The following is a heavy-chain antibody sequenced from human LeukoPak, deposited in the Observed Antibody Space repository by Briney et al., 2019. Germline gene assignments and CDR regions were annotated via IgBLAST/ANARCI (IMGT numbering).Heavy chain of an antibody. J-gene: IGHJ4*02. D-gene: IGHD2-8*02. CDR3: AKGDRGQCTSVKCYLIDY. CDR1: GFTYNNYA. V-gene: IGHV3-23*01. CDR2: FSCSGCGGST. Sequence: AGGSLRLSCAASGFTYNNYAMNWARQAPGKRLEWVSSFSCSGCGGSTYFAESVNGRFTISRDNSKNTLYLQINSLRAGGMFVYVCAKGDRGQCTSVKCYLIDYCRQGTLVT.